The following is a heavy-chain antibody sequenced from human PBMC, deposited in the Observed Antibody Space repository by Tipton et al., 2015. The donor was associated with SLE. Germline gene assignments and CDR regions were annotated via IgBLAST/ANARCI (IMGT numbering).Heavy chain of an antibody. CDR1: GFSLSNYY. D-gene: IGHD3-3*01. CDR3: ARDVASIGIYGVVLIAFDQ. CDR2: ISKSGTSI. Sequence: GSLRLSCAASGFSLSNYYMAWIRQAPGRGLEWVSYISKSGTSIYYADSVKGRFTTSRDNAKNSLLLEMNSLRAEDTAVYYCARDVASIGIYGVVLIAFDQWGQGTRVTVSS. J-gene: IGHJ4*02. V-gene: IGHV3-11*01.